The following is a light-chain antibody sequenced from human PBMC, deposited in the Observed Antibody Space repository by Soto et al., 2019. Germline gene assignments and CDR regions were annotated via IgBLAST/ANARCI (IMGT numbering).Light chain of an antibody. Sequence: DIQMTQSPSSLSASVGDRVTITCRASQGISNYLAWYQQKPGKVPRLLIYAASTLQSGLPSRFSGSVSGTDFTLTIIRLQQEDVATYYCQKYNRATRTFGQGTKVDIK. J-gene: IGKJ1*01. V-gene: IGKV1-27*01. CDR1: QGISNY. CDR3: QKYNRATRT. CDR2: AAS.